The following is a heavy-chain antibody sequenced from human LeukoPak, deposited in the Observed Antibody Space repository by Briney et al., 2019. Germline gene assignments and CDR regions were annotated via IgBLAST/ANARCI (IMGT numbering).Heavy chain of an antibody. V-gene: IGHV4-34*01. CDR3: ALSGYSGHGGPGYFDY. Sequence: SETLSLTCAVYGGSFSGYYWSWIRQPPGKGLEWIGEINHSGSTNYNPSLKSRVTISVDTSKNQFSLKLSSVTAADTAVYYCALSGYSGHGGPGYFDYWGQGTLVTVSS. J-gene: IGHJ4*02. CDR1: GGSFSGYY. D-gene: IGHD5-12*01. CDR2: INHSGST.